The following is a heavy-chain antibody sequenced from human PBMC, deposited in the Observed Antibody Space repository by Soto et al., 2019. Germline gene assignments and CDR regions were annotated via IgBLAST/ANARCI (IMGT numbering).Heavy chain of an antibody. CDR3: ARDFKSVAVITRGYFQH. D-gene: IGHD3-22*01. V-gene: IGHV1-18*01. CDR1: GYTFTSYG. Sequence: ASVKVSCKASGYTFTSYGISWVRQAPGQGLEWMGWISAYNGNTNYAQKLQGRVTMTTDTSTSTAYMELRSLRSDDTAVYYCARDFKSVAVITRGYFQHWGQGTLVTVSS. CDR2: ISAYNGNT. J-gene: IGHJ1*01.